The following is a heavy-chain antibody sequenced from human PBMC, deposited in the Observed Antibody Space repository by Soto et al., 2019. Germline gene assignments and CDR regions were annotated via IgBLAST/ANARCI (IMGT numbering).Heavy chain of an antibody. V-gene: IGHV3-53*01. D-gene: IGHD6-19*01. CDR3: VRDGGGWYFDY. Sequence: GGSLRLSCAASGFTVSSNYMSWVRQAPGKGLEWVSVIYSGGSTYYADSVKGRFTISRDNSKNTLCLQMNSLRAEDTAVYYCVRDGGGWYFDYWGQGTLVTVSS. J-gene: IGHJ4*02. CDR2: IYSGGST. CDR1: GFTVSSNY.